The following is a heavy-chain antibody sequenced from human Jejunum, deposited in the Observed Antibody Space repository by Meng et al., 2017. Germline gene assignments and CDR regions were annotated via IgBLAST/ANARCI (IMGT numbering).Heavy chain of an antibody. D-gene: IGHD4-11*01. Sequence: HLVQSGAEVKEPGASVKVSCKASGYTFTSNGIGSVRQAPGQGLEWMGWISGYNGDTNYAQKFQGRVSMTTDTSTSTAYMELRSLISDDTAVYYCAKDYYSDYVYDYWGQGTLVTVSS. CDR1: GYTFTSNG. CDR2: ISGYNGDT. CDR3: AKDYYSDYVYDY. J-gene: IGHJ4*02. V-gene: IGHV1-18*01.